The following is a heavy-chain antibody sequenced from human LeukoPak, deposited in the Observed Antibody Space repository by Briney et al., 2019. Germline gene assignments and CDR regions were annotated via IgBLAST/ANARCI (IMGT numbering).Heavy chain of an antibody. J-gene: IGHJ4*02. CDR3: ARGSTVLRYFDWLFSGFDY. Sequence: SETLSLTCTVSGGSISSYYWSWIRQPPGKGLEWIGYIYYSGSTNYNPSLKSRVTISVDTSKNQFSLKLSSVTAADTAVYYCARGSTVLRYFDWLFSGFDYWGQGTLVTVSS. CDR1: GGSISSYY. D-gene: IGHD3-9*01. V-gene: IGHV4-59*08. CDR2: IYYSGST.